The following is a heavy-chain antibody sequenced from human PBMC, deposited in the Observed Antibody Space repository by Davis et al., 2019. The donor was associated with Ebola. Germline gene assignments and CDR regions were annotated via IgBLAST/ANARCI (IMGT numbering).Heavy chain of an antibody. D-gene: IGHD1-1*01. CDR2: INPNSGGT. Sequence: AASVTVSCKASGYTFTSYYMHWVRQAPGQGLEWMGWINPNSGGTNYAQKLQGRVTMTTDTSTSTAYMELRSLRSDDTAVYYCARVGKLDSFDYWGQGTLVTVSS. CDR3: ARVGKLDSFDY. CDR1: GYTFTSYY. J-gene: IGHJ4*02. V-gene: IGHV1-2*02.